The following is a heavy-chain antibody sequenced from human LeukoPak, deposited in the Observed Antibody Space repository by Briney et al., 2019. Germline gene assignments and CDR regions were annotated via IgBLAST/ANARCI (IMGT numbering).Heavy chain of an antibody. D-gene: IGHD3-22*01. J-gene: IGHJ4*02. V-gene: IGHV3-74*01. CDR1: GFTFSSHW. Sequence: GGSLRLSCAASGFTFSSHWMHWVRQGPGKGLEWVSVIYSGGSTYYADSVKGRFTISRDNAKNTLYLQMNSLRAEDTAFYYCVRDSSGSYWGQGTLVTVSS. CDR3: VRDSSGSY. CDR2: IYSGGST.